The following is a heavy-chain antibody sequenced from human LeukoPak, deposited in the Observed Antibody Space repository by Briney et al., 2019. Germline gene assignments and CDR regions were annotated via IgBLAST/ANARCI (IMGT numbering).Heavy chain of an antibody. V-gene: IGHV4-59*01. D-gene: IGHD3-10*01. CDR3: ARGTYYYGSGSYYYYYYGMYV. CDR2: IYNSGIT. CDR1: GGSISSYY. J-gene: IGHJ6*02. Sequence: SETLSLTCTVSGGSISSYYWSWIRQPPGKGLEWIGNIYNSGITNYNPSLQSRVTISLDTSKNQFSLKLSSVTAADTAVYYCARGTYYYGSGSYYYYYYGMYVWGQGTTVTVSS.